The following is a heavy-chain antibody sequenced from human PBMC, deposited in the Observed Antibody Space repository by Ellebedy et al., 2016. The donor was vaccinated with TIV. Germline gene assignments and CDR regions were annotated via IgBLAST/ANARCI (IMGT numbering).Heavy chain of an antibody. CDR2: ISSNGGST. V-gene: IGHV3-64D*06. CDR1: GFTFSTYW. CDR3: VKDKDSSSWYKKVGDY. J-gene: IGHJ4*02. Sequence: GESLKISCAASGFTFSTYWMPWVRQAPGKGLEYVSAISSNGGSTYYADSVKGRFTISRDNSKNTLYLQMSSMRAEDTAVYYCVKDKDSSSWYKKVGDYWGQGTLVTVSS. D-gene: IGHD6-13*01.